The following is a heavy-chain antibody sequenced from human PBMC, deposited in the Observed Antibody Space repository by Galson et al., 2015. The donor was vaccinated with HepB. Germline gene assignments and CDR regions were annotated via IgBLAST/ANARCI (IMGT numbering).Heavy chain of an antibody. CDR2: IYYSGST. CDR1: GGSISSGGYY. Sequence: LTCTVSGGSISSGGYYWSWIRQLPGKGLEWIGYIYYSGSTYYNPSLKSRVTISVDTSKNQFSLKLSSVTAADTAVYYCARVRVRYCSGGSCSNSFDSWGQEPWSPSPQ. CDR3: ARVRVRYCSGGSCSNSFDS. J-gene: IGHJ4*01. V-gene: IGHV4-31*03. D-gene: IGHD2-15*01.